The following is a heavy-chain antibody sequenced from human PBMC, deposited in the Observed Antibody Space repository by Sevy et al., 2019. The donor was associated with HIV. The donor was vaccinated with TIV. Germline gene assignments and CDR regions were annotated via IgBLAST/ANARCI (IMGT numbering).Heavy chain of an antibody. J-gene: IGHJ5*02. V-gene: IGHV3-23*01. CDR3: ACGIAAAGTVWFDP. Sequence: GGSLRLSCAASGFTFSSYAMSWVRQAPGKGLEWVSAISGSGGSTYYAHSVKGRFTISRDNSKNTLYLQMNSLRAEDTAVYYCACGIAAAGTVWFDPWGQGTLVTVSS. CDR2: ISGSGGST. D-gene: IGHD6-13*01. CDR1: GFTFSSYA.